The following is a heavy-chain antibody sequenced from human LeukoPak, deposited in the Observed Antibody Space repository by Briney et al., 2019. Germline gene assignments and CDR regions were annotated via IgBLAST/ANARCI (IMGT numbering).Heavy chain of an antibody. J-gene: IGHJ4*02. Sequence: ASVKVSCKASGYTFTSYGISWVRQAPGQGLEWMGWISAYNGNTNYAQKLQGRVTMTRNTSISTAYMELSSLRSEDTAVYYCARHGASKEDYWGQGTLVTVSS. CDR2: ISAYNGNT. V-gene: IGHV1-18*01. D-gene: IGHD3-16*01. CDR3: ARHGASKEDY. CDR1: GYTFTSYG.